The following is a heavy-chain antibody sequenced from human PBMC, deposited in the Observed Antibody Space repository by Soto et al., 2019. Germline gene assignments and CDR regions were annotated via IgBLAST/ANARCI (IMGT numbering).Heavy chain of an antibody. CDR1: GGSISSGDYY. CDR2: IHYSGST. D-gene: IGHD2-21*02. CDR3: ARDDDGGDSLDV. V-gene: IGHV4-30-4*01. J-gene: IGHJ6*02. Sequence: PSETLCLTCTVSGGSISSGDYYWSWIRQPPGKGLEWIGYIHYSGSTLYNPSLKSRVTISVDTSKNQFSLHLTSVTAADTAVYFCARDDDGGDSLDVWGQGTTVTVSS.